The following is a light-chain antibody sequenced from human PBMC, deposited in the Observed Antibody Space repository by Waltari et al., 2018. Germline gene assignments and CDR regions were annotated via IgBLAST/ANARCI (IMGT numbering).Light chain of an antibody. Sequence: QSALTQPASVSAAPGQSITISCTGSSSDVGHYNLVSWYQQYPGKAPKLMIFEASKRPSGVSNRFSGSKSGNTASLMISGLQTEDEADYYCCSFAMAGTWLFGGGTKVTVL. J-gene: IGLJ2*01. V-gene: IGLV2-23*01. CDR3: CSFAMAGTWL. CDR1: SSDVGHYNL. CDR2: EAS.